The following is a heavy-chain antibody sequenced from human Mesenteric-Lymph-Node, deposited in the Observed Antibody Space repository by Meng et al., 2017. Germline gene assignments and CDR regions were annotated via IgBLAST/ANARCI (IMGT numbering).Heavy chain of an antibody. J-gene: IGHJ1*01. Sequence: SCAASGFTFTSYAMTWVRRAPGKGLEWVSTISGSAARAHYADSMQGRFTISRDNSKNTLYLQMNSLRAEDTAIYFCAKDRCGDFSCPETWGQGTLVTVSS. CDR3: AKDRCGDFSCPET. V-gene: IGHV3-23*01. CDR2: ISGSAARA. D-gene: IGHD2-21*01. CDR1: GFTFTSYA.